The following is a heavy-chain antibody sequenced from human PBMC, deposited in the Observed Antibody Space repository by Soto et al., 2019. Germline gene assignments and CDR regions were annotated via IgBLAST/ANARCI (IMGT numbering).Heavy chain of an antibody. CDR1: GYSFTSYW. CDR3: ARIESIARNWFDP. J-gene: IGHJ5*02. D-gene: IGHD6-13*01. CDR2: IDPVDSYA. Sequence: PGESLKISCKGSGYSFTSYWIGWVRQMPGEGLEWMGNIDPVDSYANYSPSFQGHVTFSVDTSISTAYLQWSSLKASDTAMYFCARIESIARNWFDPWGQGTLVTVSS. V-gene: IGHV5-10-1*01.